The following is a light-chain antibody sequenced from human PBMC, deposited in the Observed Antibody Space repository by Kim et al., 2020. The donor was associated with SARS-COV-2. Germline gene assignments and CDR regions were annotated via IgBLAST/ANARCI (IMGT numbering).Light chain of an antibody. Sequence: EIVLTQSPAILSLSPGKRATLSCRASQSVSISLAWYQQKPGQAPRLLIYGAFNRATGIPARFSGSGSETDFTLTISSLEPEDFAVYYCQQHSDWPWTFGQGTKVDIK. V-gene: IGKV3-11*01. CDR2: GAF. CDR1: QSVSIS. J-gene: IGKJ1*01. CDR3: QQHSDWPWT.